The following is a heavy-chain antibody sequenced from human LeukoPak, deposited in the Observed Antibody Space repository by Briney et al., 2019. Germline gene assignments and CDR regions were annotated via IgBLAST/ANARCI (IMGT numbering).Heavy chain of an antibody. CDR2: ISGSGGST. CDR1: GFTFSSYA. V-gene: IGHV3-23*01. J-gene: IGHJ4*02. CDR3: AKDLRYCSGGSCYY. Sequence: PGGSLRLSCAASGFTFSSYAMSWVRQAPGKGLEWVSAISGSGGSTYYADSVKGRFTISRDNSKNTLYLQMNSLRAEDTAVYYCAKDLRYCSGGSCYYWGQGTLVTVSS. D-gene: IGHD2-15*01.